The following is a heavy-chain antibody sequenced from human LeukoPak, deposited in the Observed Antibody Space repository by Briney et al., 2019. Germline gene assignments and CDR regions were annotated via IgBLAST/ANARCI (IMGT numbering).Heavy chain of an antibody. V-gene: IGHV1-69*04. CDR3: ARGGVTATRGDNWFDP. J-gene: IGHJ5*02. D-gene: IGHD2-21*02. CDR1: GGTFSSYA. CDR2: IIPILGIA. Sequence: SVKVSCKASGGTFSSYAISWVRQAPGQGLEWMGRIIPILGIANYAQKFQGRVTITADKSTRTAYMELSSLRSEDTAVYYCARGGVTATRGDNWFDPWGQGTLVTVSS.